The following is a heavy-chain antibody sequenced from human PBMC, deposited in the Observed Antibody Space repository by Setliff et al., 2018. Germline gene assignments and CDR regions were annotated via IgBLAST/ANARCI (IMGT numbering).Heavy chain of an antibody. CDR1: GYSIGYSIGSGHY. J-gene: IGHJ4*02. CDR2: GYHRGST. D-gene: IGHD6-13*01. V-gene: IGHV4-38-2*01. CDR3: ASYDSPSSSWDY. Sequence: PSETLSLTCAVSGYSIGYSIGSGHYWGWIRQPPGKGLEWIGSGYHRGSTYYNPSLESRVTISVDTSMNQFSLKLGSVTAADTAVYYCASYDSPSSSWDYWGQGTLVTVSS.